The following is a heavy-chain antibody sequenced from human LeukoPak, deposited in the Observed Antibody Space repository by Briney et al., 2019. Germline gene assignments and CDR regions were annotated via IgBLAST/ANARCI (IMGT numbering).Heavy chain of an antibody. CDR3: AREFLIQDADYDYWSGPNDAFDI. Sequence: KPSETLSLTCTVSGGSISGGDHYWSWIRQSPGKGLEWIGYIYYTGTTHYNPSLKSRVTISVDTSKNQFSLSLRSVTAADTAINYCAREFLIQDADYDYWSGPNDAFDIWGQGTMITVSS. CDR1: GGSISGGDHY. J-gene: IGHJ3*02. V-gene: IGHV4-30-4*01. CDR2: IYYTGTT. D-gene: IGHD3/OR15-3a*01.